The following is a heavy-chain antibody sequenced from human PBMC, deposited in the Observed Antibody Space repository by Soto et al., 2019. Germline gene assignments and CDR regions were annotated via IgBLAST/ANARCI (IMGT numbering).Heavy chain of an antibody. V-gene: IGHV1-69*13. CDR2: IKPISDIT. CDR1: GDTFGRFT. J-gene: IGHJ5*02. Sequence: SVKVSCKASGDTFGRFTINWVRQAPGQGLEWMGGIKPISDITNYAQRFQGRVTFTADASTSTVYLELSSLRSEDTAMYYCARDPSTINKLIGVWFDPWGQGTLVTVSS. D-gene: IGHD4-4*01. CDR3: ARDPSTINKLIGVWFDP.